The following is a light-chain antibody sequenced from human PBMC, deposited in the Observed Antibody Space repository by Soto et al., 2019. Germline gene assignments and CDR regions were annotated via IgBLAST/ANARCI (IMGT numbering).Light chain of an antibody. Sequence: DIQMTQSPSTLSASVGDSVTITCRASQNIRNWLAWYQQKPGKAPNPLIYDASNLESGVPSRFSGSGSGAEFTLTISSLQPEDVATYVCQQYKGYWTVGQGNKVGIK. CDR1: QNIRNW. V-gene: IGKV1-5*01. CDR2: DAS. J-gene: IGKJ1*01. CDR3: QQYKGYWT.